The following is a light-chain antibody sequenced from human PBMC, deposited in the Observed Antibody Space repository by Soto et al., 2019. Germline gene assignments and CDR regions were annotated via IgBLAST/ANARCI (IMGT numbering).Light chain of an antibody. V-gene: IGKV3-15*01. J-gene: IGKJ5*01. CDR2: GAS. Sequence: EIVMTQSPVTLSVSPGERATLSCRASQSVSSNLAWYQQKPGQAPSLLIFGASTRATGTPARFSGSGSGTEFTLTISSLQSDDFATYFCHSRAFGQGTRLEI. CDR1: QSVSSN. CDR3: HSRA.